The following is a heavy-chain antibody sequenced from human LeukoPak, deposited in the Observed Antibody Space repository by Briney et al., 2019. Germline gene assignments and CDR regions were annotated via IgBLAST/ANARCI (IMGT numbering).Heavy chain of an antibody. CDR3: ARGGLIAVAGTFDY. CDR2: IYYSGST. V-gene: IGHV4-39*01. J-gene: IGHJ4*02. D-gene: IGHD6-19*01. CDR1: GGSISSSSYY. Sequence: PETLSLTCTVSGGSISSSSYYWGWIRQPPGKGLEWIGSIYYSGSTYYNPSLKSRVTISVDTSKNQFSLKLSSVTAADTAVYYCARGGLIAVAGTFDYWGQGTLVTVSS.